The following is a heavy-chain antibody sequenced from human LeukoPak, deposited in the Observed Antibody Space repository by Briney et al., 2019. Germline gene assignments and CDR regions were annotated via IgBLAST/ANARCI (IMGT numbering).Heavy chain of an antibody. CDR3: ARDRLGVWGTRPFDY. Sequence: GGSLRPSCAASGFTFSSYSMNWVRQAPGKGLEWVSYISSSSSTIYYADSVKGRFTISRDNAKNSLYLQMNSLRAEDTAVYYCARDRLGVWGTRPFDYWGQGTLVTVSS. D-gene: IGHD3-16*01. CDR2: ISSSSSTI. CDR1: GFTFSSYS. J-gene: IGHJ4*02. V-gene: IGHV3-48*01.